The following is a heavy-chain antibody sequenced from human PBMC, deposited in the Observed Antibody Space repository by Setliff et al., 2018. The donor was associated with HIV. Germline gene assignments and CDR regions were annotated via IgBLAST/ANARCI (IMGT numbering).Heavy chain of an antibody. D-gene: IGHD2-21*02. J-gene: IGHJ6*03. V-gene: IGHV1-69*05. CDR3: AREYCGGDCYSFTYHYYYMDV. CDR1: GGTFSSHA. Sequence: SVKVSCKASGGTFSSHAISWVRQAPGQGLEWMGRIIPIFPTTNYAQKFQGRVTITTDESTSTAYMELSSLRSEDTAVHYCAREYCGGDCYSFTYHYYYMDVWGKGTTVTVSS. CDR2: IIPIFPTT.